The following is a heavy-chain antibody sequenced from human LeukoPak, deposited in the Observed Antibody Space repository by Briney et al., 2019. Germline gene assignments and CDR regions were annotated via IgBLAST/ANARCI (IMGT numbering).Heavy chain of an antibody. CDR3: ARTQYYYDSSGYLAY. V-gene: IGHV3-53*05. Sequence: PGGSLRLSCAASGFTVSTKYMTWVRQAPGKGLEWVSVIYSGGSTYYADSVKGRFTISRDNSKNTLYLQMNSLRAEDTAVYYCARTQYYYDSSGYLAYWGQGTLVTVSS. CDR2: IYSGGST. CDR1: GFTVSTKY. J-gene: IGHJ4*02. D-gene: IGHD3-22*01.